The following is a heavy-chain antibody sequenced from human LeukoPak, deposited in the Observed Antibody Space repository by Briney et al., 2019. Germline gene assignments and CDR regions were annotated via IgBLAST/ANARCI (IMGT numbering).Heavy chain of an antibody. D-gene: IGHD5-18*01. CDR3: ARVDSYGPTFDY. Sequence: PGGCLRLSCAASGFTFSSYEMNWVRQAPGEELEWVSYISSSGRMIHYADSVKGRFTISRDNAKNTLYLQMNSLRADDTAVYYCARVDSYGPTFDYWSQGTLVTVSS. V-gene: IGHV3-48*03. J-gene: IGHJ4*02. CDR1: GFTFSSYE. CDR2: ISSSGRMI.